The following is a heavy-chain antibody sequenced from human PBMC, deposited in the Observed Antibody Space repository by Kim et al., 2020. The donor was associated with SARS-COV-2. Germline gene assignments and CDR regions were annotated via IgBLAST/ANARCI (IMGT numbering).Heavy chain of an antibody. J-gene: IGHJ4*02. CDR3: ATFQTSGFDD. Sequence: NRYYADSVKDRVTISRDKSKNTLYLRMSSLRAEDTAVYYCATFQTSGFDDWGQGTLVTVSS. CDR2: NR. V-gene: IGHV3-30*15.